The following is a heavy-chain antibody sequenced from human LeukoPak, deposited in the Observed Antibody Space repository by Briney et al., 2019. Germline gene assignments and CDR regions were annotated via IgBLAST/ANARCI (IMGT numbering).Heavy chain of an antibody. J-gene: IGHJ5*02. V-gene: IGHV4-39*01. CDR2: LYYSRST. Sequence: PSETLSLTCTVSGGSISSSSYYSGWIRQPPGKGLELIGSLYYSRSTYYTPSLKSRVTIYVDTSKNQYSLKLSSVTAADTAVYYCARQIGGSAFRGWFDPWGQGTLVSVCS. CDR3: ARQIGGSAFRGWFDP. D-gene: IGHD4-23*01. CDR1: GGSISSSSYY.